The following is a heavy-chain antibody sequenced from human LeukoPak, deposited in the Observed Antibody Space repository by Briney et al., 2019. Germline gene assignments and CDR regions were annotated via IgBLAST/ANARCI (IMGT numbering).Heavy chain of an antibody. CDR1: GGTFSSYA. J-gene: IGHJ6*03. CDR3: ARVRYYDYVWGSYRQGYYMDV. Sequence: SVKVSCKASGGTFSSYAISWVRQAPGQGLEWMGGIIPIFGTANYAQKFQGRVTITTYESTSTAYMELSSLRSEDTAVYYCARVRYYDYVWGSYRQGYYMDVWGKGTTVTVSS. CDR2: IIPIFGTA. V-gene: IGHV1-69*05. D-gene: IGHD3-16*02.